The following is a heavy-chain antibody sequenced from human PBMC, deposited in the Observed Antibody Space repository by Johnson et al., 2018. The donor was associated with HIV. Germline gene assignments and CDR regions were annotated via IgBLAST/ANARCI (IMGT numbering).Heavy chain of an antibody. J-gene: IGHJ3*02. V-gene: IGHV3-15*07. Sequence: VQLVESGGGLVQPGGSLRLSCAASGFTFSSYDMHWVRQATGKGLEWVGRIKSKTDGGTTDYAAPVKGRFTFSRDNSKNTLYLQMNSLRAEDTAVYYCAKDSTYYGGSSGAFDIWGQGTMVTVSS. CDR1: GFTFSSYD. CDR3: AKDSTYYGGSSGAFDI. CDR2: IKSKTDGGTT. D-gene: IGHD3-10*01.